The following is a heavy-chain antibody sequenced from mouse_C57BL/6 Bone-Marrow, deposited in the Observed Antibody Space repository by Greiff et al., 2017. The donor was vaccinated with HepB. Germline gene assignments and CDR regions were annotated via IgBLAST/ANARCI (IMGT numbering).Heavy chain of an antibody. CDR1: GYTFTSYD. CDR2: IYPRDGST. Sequence: VKLMESGPELVKPGASVKLSCKASGYTFTSYDINWVKQRPGQGLEWIGWIYPRDGSTKYNEKFKGKATLTADTASITAYMELHGLTSEDSAVYFCARRGFAYWGQGTLVTVSA. V-gene: IGHV1-85*01. J-gene: IGHJ3*01. CDR3: ARRGFAY.